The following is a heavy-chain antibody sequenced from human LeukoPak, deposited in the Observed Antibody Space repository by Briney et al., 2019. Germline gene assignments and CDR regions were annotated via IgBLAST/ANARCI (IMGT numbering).Heavy chain of an antibody. V-gene: IGHV1-2*02. Sequence: ASVKVSCKASGYTFTAYYMHWVRQAPGQGLEWMGWINPNNGDTNYAQKFQDRVTMTRDTSISTAYMELSRLRSDDTAVYFCARDGDYLLLSARYYMDVWGTGTTLIISS. D-gene: IGHD2/OR15-2a*01. CDR2: INPNNGDT. J-gene: IGHJ6*03. CDR1: GYTFTAYY. CDR3: ARDGDYLLLSARYYMDV.